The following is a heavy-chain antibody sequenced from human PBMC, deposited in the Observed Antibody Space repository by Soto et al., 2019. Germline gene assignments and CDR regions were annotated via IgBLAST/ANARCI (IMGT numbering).Heavy chain of an antibody. Sequence: NPSETLSLTCSIYSGSSSGYYWSWIRQPPGKGLEWIGEISQSGNTNYSPSLKSRVSISIDTSKKQFSLNLASVSAADTAVYYCARAPKVSGSSQTRPDFWGQGTLVTVSS. V-gene: IGHV4-34*01. CDR3: ARAPKVSGSSQTRPDF. CDR2: ISQSGNT. J-gene: IGHJ4*02. D-gene: IGHD6-6*01. CDR1: SGSSSGYY.